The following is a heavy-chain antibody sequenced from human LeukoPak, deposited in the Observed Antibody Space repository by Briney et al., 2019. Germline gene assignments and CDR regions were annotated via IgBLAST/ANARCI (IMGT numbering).Heavy chain of an antibody. CDR1: GFSFSSFG. D-gene: IGHD2-2*01. J-gene: IGHJ4*02. CDR3: ARVGCISTSCYDLDY. V-gene: IGHV3-21*01. CDR2: ISSSSAYI. Sequence: GGSLRLSCAASGFSFSSFGMNWVRQAPGKGLEWVSSISSSSAYIYYADSVKGRFTISGDNAKNSLYLQMNSLRAEDTAVYYCARVGCISTSCYDLDYWGQGTLVTVSS.